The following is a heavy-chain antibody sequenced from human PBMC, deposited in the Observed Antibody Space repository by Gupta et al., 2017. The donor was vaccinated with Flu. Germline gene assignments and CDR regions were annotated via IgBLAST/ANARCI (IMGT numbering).Heavy chain of an antibody. D-gene: IGHD3-16*01. CDR1: GDSISSGSYY. J-gene: IGHJ5*02. CDR2: VYSSGGT. CDR3: ARKLGNWFDP. V-gene: IGHV4-61*02. Sequence: QVQLQESGPGLVKPSQTLSLTCTVSGDSISSGSYYWTWIRQPAGKGLEWIGRVYSSGGTNYNPSLKSRITVSLDTSKNQFSLKLTSGTAADTAVYYCARKLGNWFDPWGQGTLVTVSS.